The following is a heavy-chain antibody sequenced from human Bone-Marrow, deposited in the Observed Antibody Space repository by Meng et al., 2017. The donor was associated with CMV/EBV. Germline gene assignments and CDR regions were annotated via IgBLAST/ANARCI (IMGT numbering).Heavy chain of an antibody. D-gene: IGHD6-19*01. Sequence: GELGAGVNKPGASVKASCKASGYSRTDYYIPWVRQPPGQGLEWMGWINSNTDTNYAQNFQARVTLTRDMSINTAYMDLSRLTFGDTAVYYCARSSGWSRFDYWGQGTLVTVSS. CDR1: GYSRTDYY. J-gene: IGHJ4*02. V-gene: IGHV1-2*02. CDR2: INSNTDT. CDR3: ARSSGWSRFDY.